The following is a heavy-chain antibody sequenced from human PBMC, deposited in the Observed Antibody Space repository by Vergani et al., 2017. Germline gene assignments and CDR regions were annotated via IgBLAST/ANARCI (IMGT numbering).Heavy chain of an antibody. Sequence: EVQLVESGGGLVQPGGSLRLSCAASGFTFSGFWMSWVRQAPGKGLEWVSSISGSGDSTYYADSVKGRFTISRDNSKNTLYLHMTFLRAEDTAIYYCAKDLDRDSSGRFDFWGRGTLVTVSS. D-gene: IGHD6-19*01. J-gene: IGHJ4*02. CDR3: AKDLDRDSSGRFDF. CDR1: GFTFSGFW. V-gene: IGHV3-23*04. CDR2: ISGSGDST.